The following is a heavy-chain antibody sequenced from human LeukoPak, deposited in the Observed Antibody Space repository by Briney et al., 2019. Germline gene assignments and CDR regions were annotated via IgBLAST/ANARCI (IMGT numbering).Heavy chain of an antibody. CDR1: GFTFRNYN. J-gene: IGHJ4*02. V-gene: IGHV3-21*01. CDR3: AGDYSVRLLDY. CDR2: ISDNSNHI. D-gene: IGHD2-15*01. Sequence: SGRSLRLSCAASGFTFRNYNMNWVRQAPAKGLEWVSFISDNSNHIYYADSVKGRFTISRDNAKNSLYLQMSSLRAEDTAVYYCAGDYSVRLLDYWGQGTLVTVSS.